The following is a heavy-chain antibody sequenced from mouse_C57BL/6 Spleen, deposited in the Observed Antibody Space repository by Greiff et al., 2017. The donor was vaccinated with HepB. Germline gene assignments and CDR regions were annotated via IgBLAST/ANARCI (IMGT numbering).Heavy chain of an antibody. V-gene: IGHV1-82*01. D-gene: IGHD1-1*01. J-gene: IGHJ4*01. CDR2: IYPGDGDT. CDR3: ARDLLRYYYAMDY. Sequence: VKLQQSGPELVKPGASVKISCKASGYAFSSSWMNWVKQRPGKGLEWIGRIYPGDGDTNYNGKFKGKATLTADKSSSTAYMQLSSLTSEDSAVYFCARDLLRYYYAMDYWGQGTSVTVSS. CDR1: GYAFSSSW.